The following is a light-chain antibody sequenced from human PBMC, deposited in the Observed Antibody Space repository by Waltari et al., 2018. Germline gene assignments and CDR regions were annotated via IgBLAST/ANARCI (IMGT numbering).Light chain of an antibody. V-gene: IGLV2-14*01. J-gene: IGLJ1*01. CDR1: SSDVGGFNY. CDR3: SSFTSSSVYV. Sequence: QSALTQPASVSGSPGQSITISCTGTSSDVGGFNYVSWYQQHPGKAPKLMIYEVRNRPSGVSSRFSGSQAGNTASLTISGLQAEDESDYYCSSFTSSSVYVFGTGTKVTVL. CDR2: EVR.